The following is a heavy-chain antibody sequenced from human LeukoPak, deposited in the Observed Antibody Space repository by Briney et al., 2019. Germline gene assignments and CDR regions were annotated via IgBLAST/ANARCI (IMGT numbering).Heavy chain of an antibody. V-gene: IGHV3-23*01. CDR3: CNFPKKKKNNAFYYYDSSSPPPTDY. CDR2: ISGSGGST. Sequence: GGSLRLSCAASGFTFSSYAMSWVRQAPGKGLEWVSAISGSGGSTYYADSVKGRFTISRDNSKNTLYLQMNSLRAEDTAVYYLCNFPKKKKNNAFYYYDSSSPPPTDYWGQGTLVTVSS. CDR1: GFTFSSYA. J-gene: IGHJ4*02. D-gene: IGHD3-22*01.